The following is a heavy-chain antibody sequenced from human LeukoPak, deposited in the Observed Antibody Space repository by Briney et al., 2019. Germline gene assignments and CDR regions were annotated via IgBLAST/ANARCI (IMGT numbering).Heavy chain of an antibody. Sequence: ASVKVSCRASGYTFTSYAMHWVRQAPGQRLEWMGWINAGNGNTKYSQKFQGRVTITRDTSASTAYMELSSLRSEDTAVYYCARGVWFGEYRRGSWFDPWGQGTLVTVSS. CDR1: GYTFTSYA. D-gene: IGHD3-10*01. CDR3: ARGVWFGEYRRGSWFDP. J-gene: IGHJ5*02. CDR2: INAGNGNT. V-gene: IGHV1-3*01.